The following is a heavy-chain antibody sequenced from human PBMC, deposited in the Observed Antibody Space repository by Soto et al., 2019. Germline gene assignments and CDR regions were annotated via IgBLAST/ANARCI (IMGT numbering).Heavy chain of an antibody. Sequence: GGSLILSCAASGFTYIAFAIHSVRQASGKGLEWVGRIRSKANSYATAYAASVKGRFTISRDDSKNTAYLQMNSLKTEDTAVYYCTRIQAMVRGDDAFDIWGQGTMVTVSS. CDR2: IRSKANSYAT. D-gene: IGHD3-10*01. V-gene: IGHV3-73*01. CDR3: TRIQAMVRGDDAFDI. J-gene: IGHJ3*02. CDR1: GFTYIAFA.